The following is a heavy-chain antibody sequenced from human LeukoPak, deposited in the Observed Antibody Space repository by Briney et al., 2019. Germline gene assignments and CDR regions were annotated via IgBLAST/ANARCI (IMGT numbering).Heavy chain of an antibody. D-gene: IGHD3-10*01. J-gene: IGHJ4*02. CDR1: GGSLSGYY. CDR2: INHSGST. Sequence: SETLSLTCAVYGGSLSGYYWSWIRQPPGKGLEWIGEINHSGSTNYNPSLKSRVTISVDTSKNQFSLKLSSGTAADAAVYYCAREGTMVRGVSGYWGQGTLVTVSS. CDR3: AREGTMVRGVSGY. V-gene: IGHV4-34*01.